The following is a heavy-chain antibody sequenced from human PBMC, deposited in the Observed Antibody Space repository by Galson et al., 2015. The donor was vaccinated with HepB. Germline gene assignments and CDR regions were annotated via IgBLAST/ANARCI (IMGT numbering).Heavy chain of an antibody. D-gene: IGHD3-22*01. CDR1: GYTFTSYG. J-gene: IGHJ4*02. CDR3: ARDGPQDYYDSTGYYYFDC. Sequence: SVKVSCKASGYTFTSYGISWVQQAPGQGLEWMGWISAYNSNTNNAQKFQGRVTMTTDTATSTAYMELRSLRSDDTAVYYCARDGPQDYYDSTGYYYFDCWGQGTLVTVSS. CDR2: ISAYNSNT. V-gene: IGHV1-18*01.